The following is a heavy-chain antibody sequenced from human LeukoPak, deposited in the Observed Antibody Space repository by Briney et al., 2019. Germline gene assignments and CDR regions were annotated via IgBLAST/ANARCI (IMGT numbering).Heavy chain of an antibody. CDR1: GFTFSTYW. J-gene: IGHJ4*02. Sequence: GGALRLSCAASGFTFSTYWMSWVRQAPGKGLEWVANIKYDGSEKYYVDSVNGRFTISRDNAKNSLYLQMNSLRAEDTAVYYCARAPREWLLGYYFDYWGQGTLVTVSS. CDR2: IKYDGSEK. CDR3: ARAPREWLLGYYFDY. V-gene: IGHV3-7*01. D-gene: IGHD3-3*01.